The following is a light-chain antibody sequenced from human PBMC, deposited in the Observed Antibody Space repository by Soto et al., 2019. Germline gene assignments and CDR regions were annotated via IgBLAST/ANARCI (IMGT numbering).Light chain of an antibody. CDR3: KGRTEWPPFMYS. CDR1: QSADTF. V-gene: IGKV3-11*01. Sequence: EIVLTQSPATLSLSPGERATLSCRASQSADTFLAWYQQKPGRTPRLLIYDTSNRATGIPPRFSGSGSGTDFTLTISRPEPEACDGYYGKGRTEWPPFMYSLGQGTKRDVK. CDR2: DTS. J-gene: IGKJ2*01.